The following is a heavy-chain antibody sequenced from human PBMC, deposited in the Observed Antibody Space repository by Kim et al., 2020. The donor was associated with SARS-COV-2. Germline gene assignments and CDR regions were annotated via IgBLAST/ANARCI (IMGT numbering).Heavy chain of an antibody. CDR3: ARDQNRRQIQLWF. V-gene: IGHV3-48*02. D-gene: IGHD5-18*01. Sequence: YADSVKGRFTISRDNAKNSLYLQMNSLRDEDTAVYYCARDQNRRQIQLWFWGQGTLVTVSS. J-gene: IGHJ4*02.